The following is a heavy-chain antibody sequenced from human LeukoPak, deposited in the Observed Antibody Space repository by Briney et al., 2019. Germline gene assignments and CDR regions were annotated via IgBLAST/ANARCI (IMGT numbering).Heavy chain of an antibody. V-gene: IGHV3-23*01. CDR3: ARGPSLEYFDY. CDR1: GFTFSSYA. Sequence: GGSLRLSCAASGFTFSSYAMSWVRQAPGKGLEWVSAISGSGGSTYYADSVKGRFTISRDNAKNSLYLQMNSLRAEDTAVYYCARGPSLEYFDYWGQGTLVTVSS. D-gene: IGHD1-1*01. J-gene: IGHJ4*02. CDR2: ISGSGGST.